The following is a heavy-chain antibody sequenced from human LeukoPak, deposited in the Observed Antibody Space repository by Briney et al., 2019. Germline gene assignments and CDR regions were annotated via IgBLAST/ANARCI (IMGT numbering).Heavy chain of an antibody. CDR3: ARDFYDGFALDY. V-gene: IGHV3-7*01. CDR2: IKQDGTEK. CDR1: GFTFTTYW. Sequence: GGSLRLSCAASGFTFTTYWMSWVRQAPGKGLEWVANIKQDGTEKYYVDSVKGRFTISRDNARNSLYLQMDNLRAEDTGVYYCARDFYDGFALDYWGQGTLVTVSS. J-gene: IGHJ4*02. D-gene: IGHD2/OR15-2a*01.